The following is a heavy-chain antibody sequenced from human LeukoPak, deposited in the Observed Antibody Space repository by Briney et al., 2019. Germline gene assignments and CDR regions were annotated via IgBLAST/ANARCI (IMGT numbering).Heavy chain of an antibody. Sequence: GASVKVSCKASGYTFTSYYMHWVRQAPGQGLEWMGIINPSGGSTSYAQKFQGRVTMTRDTSTSTVYMELSSLRSEDTAVYYCARGWDIVVVPAAPMAGYYGMDVWGQGTTVTVSS. CDR3: ARGWDIVVVPAAPMAGYYGMDV. D-gene: IGHD2-2*01. J-gene: IGHJ6*02. CDR1: GYTFTSYY. CDR2: INPSGGST. V-gene: IGHV1-46*01.